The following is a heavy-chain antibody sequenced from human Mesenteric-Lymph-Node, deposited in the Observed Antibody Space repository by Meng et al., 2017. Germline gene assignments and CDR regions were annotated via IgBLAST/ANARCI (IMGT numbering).Heavy chain of an antibody. J-gene: IGHJ2*01. D-gene: IGHD5-18*01. CDR1: GGSISSGDYY. CDR3: ARVGWRQWSFDL. Sequence: QVQWQESGAGMVKPSHTLSLTCTVSGGSISSGDYYWSWIRQPPGKGLEWIGYIYYSGSTYYNPSLKSRVTISVDTSKNQFSLKLSSVTAADTAVYYCARVGWRQWSFDLWGRGTLVTVSS. V-gene: IGHV4-30-4*01. CDR2: IYYSGST.